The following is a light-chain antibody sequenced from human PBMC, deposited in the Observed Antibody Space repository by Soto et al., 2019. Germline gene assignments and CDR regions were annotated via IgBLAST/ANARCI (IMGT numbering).Light chain of an antibody. CDR3: QQYNNYWT. CDR1: QSISNW. Sequence: DIQMTQSPSSVSASLGDRVTITCRASQSISNWLACYQQKPGTAPKLLIYAASSLQSGVPSRFSGSGSGTEFTLTISSLQPDDFATYYCQQYNNYWTFGQGTKVDI. J-gene: IGKJ1*01. V-gene: IGKV1-5*01. CDR2: AAS.